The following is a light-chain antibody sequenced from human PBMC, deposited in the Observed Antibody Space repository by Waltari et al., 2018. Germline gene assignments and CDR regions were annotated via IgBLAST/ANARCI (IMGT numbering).Light chain of an antibody. Sequence: QSALTQPAPVSGSPGQSTTISCPGTSSDVGGHNYVPWYQQHPGKAPKLVIYEVNNRPSGVSDRFSGSKSGNTASLTISGLQAEDEADYYCTSYTSSITYVFGTGTKVTVL. CDR3: TSYTSSITYV. V-gene: IGLV2-14*01. CDR2: EVN. J-gene: IGLJ1*01. CDR1: SSDVGGHNY.